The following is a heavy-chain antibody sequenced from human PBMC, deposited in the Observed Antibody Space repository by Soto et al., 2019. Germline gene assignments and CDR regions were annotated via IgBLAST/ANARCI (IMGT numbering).Heavy chain of an antibody. CDR2: ISTSSSTI. J-gene: IGHJ4*02. CDR3: ARATAAG. Sequence: EVQLVESGGGLVQPGGSLRLSCAASGFTFSNYSMNWVRQAPGKGLEWVSYISTSSSTIYYADSVKGRFTISRDNAKHSLFLQMYSLRAEDTAVYYCARATAAGWGQGTLVTVSS. CDR1: GFTFSNYS. D-gene: IGHD6-25*01. V-gene: IGHV3-48*01.